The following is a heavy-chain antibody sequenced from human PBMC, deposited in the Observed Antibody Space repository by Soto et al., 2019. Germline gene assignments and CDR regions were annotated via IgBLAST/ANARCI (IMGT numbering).Heavy chain of an antibody. Sequence: QGQLHEAGPGLVKPSQTLSSTCTVSGGSISSGAYYLSGIRQHPGKGLEWIGTIYFSGTTYYNPSLTSRVTIVIDPSKNQFSLNLSSVTAADPAVYFCARRERSGFSSSLHTWGQGTMVNVSS. D-gene: IGHD3-22*01. CDR3: ARRERSGFSSSLHT. CDR2: IYFSGTT. CDR1: GGSISSGAYY. J-gene: IGHJ5*02. V-gene: IGHV4-31*03.